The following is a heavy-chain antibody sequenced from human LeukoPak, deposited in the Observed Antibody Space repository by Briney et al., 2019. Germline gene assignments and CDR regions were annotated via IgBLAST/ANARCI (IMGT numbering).Heavy chain of an antibody. J-gene: IGHJ4*02. V-gene: IGHV3-23*01. D-gene: IGHD6-19*01. Sequence: GGPLRLSCAASGFTFSSYAMSWVRQAPGKGLEWVSAISGSGGSTYYADSVKGRFTISRDNSKNTLYLQMNSLRAEDTAVYYCARDHSSGWGFDYWGQGTLVTVSS. CDR3: ARDHSSGWGFDY. CDR1: GFTFSSYA. CDR2: ISGSGGST.